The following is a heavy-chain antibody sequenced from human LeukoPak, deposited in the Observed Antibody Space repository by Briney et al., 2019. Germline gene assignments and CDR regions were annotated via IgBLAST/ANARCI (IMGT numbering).Heavy chain of an antibody. J-gene: IGHJ4*02. CDR2: IYSDGSST. CDR3: ARALDGSGSRSFDY. CDR1: GFTFSSYW. Sequence: GGSLRLSCAASGFTFSSYWMHWVRQAPGKGLVWVSRIYSDGSSTNYADSVKGRFTISRDNSKNTLYLQMNSLRAEGTAVYYRARALDGSGSRSFDYWGQGTLVTVSS. V-gene: IGHV3-74*01. D-gene: IGHD3-10*01.